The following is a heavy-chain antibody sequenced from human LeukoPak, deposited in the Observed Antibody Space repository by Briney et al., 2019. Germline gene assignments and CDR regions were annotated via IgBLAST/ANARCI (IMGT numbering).Heavy chain of an antibody. CDR2: IYSGGNT. J-gene: IGHJ4*02. D-gene: IGHD4-17*01. CDR3: ARRAGEYSHPYDY. V-gene: IGHV3-53*01. Sequence: ETLSLTCAVSGASISGSGYYLGWIRQPPGKGLEWVSFIYSGGNTHYSDSVKGRFTISRDSSKNTLYLQMNSLRAEDTAVYYCARRAGEYSHPYDYWGQGTLVSVAS. CDR1: GASISGSGYY.